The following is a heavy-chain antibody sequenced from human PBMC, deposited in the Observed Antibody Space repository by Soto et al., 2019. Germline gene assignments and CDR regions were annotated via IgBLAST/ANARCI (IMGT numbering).Heavy chain of an antibody. J-gene: IGHJ1*01. Sequence: QVQLQESGPGLVKPSETLSLTCTVSGGSISSYYWSWIRQPPGKGLEWIGYIYYSGSTNYNPSLKSRFTLSVGTAKNLFSLKLSSVTAAATAVYCCASRGRGGWFLVHWGQGTLVTVSS. D-gene: IGHD6-19*01. CDR2: IYYSGST. V-gene: IGHV4-59*08. CDR1: GGSISSYY. CDR3: ASRGRGGWFLVH.